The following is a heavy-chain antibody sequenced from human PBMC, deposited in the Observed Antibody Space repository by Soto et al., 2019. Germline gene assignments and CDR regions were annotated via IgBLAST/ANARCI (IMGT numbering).Heavy chain of an antibody. D-gene: IGHD2-21*02. V-gene: IGHV1-46*01. CDR1: GYILSSYN. CDR3: ARTYCAADCPRRDFDY. CDR2: INPSGGRT. Sequence: QVQLVQSGAEVKEPGASVKVSCKASGYILSSYNMHWVRQAPGQGLEWMGMINPSGGRTRYAQKFHDRVTMTRDTSTNTVYMELSSLRSDDTAVYYCARTYCAADCPRRDFDYWGQGTLVTVSS. J-gene: IGHJ4*02.